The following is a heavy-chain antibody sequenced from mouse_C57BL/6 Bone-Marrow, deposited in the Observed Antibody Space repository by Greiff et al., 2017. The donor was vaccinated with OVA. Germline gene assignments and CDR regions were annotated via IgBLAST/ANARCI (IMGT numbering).Heavy chain of an antibody. CDR3: TITTVVAFDY. D-gene: IGHD1-1*01. CDR2: IDPETGGT. Sequence: VQLQESGAELVRPGASVTLSCKASGYTFTDYEMHWVKQTPVHGLEWIGAIDPETGGTAYNQKFTGKAILTTDKSSSTAYMELRSLTSEDSAVYYCTITTVVAFDYWGQGTTLTVSS. V-gene: IGHV1-15*01. J-gene: IGHJ2*01. CDR1: GYTFTDYE.